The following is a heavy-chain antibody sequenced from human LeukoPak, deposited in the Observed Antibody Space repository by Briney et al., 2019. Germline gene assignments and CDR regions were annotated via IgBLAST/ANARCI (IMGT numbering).Heavy chain of an antibody. Sequence: GGSLRLSCAASGFTFSSYEMNWVRQAPGKGLEWVSYISSSGSTIYYADSVKGRFTISRDNAKNSLYLQMNSLRAEDTAVYYCAREVFGELLGMDYWGQGVLVTVSS. CDR2: ISSSGSTI. CDR3: AREVFGELLGMDY. CDR1: GFTFSSYE. J-gene: IGHJ4*02. V-gene: IGHV3-48*03. D-gene: IGHD1-26*01.